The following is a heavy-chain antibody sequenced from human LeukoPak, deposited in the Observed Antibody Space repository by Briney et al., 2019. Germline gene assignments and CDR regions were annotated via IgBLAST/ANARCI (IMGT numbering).Heavy chain of an antibody. J-gene: IGHJ4*02. CDR1: GGSISSSSYY. CDR2: IYYSGST. CDR3: AAPSITMVRGAARGTFDY. Sequence: SETLSLTCTVSGGSISSSSYYWGWIRQPPGKGLEWIGSIYYSGSTYYNPSLKSRVTISVDTSKNQFSLKLSSVIAADTAVYYCAAPSITMVRGAARGTFDYWGQGTLVTVSS. D-gene: IGHD3-10*01. V-gene: IGHV4-39*01.